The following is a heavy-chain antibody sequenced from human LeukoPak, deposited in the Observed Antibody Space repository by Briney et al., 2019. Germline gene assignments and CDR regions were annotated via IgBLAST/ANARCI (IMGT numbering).Heavy chain of an antibody. Sequence: PTGGSLRLSCAASGFTFSSYTMHWVRQAPGKGLEWVAFIRYDGSNKYYADSVKGRFTISRDNSKNTLYLQMNSLRAEDTAVYYCARVILTGYRNTDYWGQGTLVTVSS. V-gene: IGHV3-30*02. J-gene: IGHJ4*02. CDR3: ARVILTGYRNTDY. CDR2: IRYDGSNK. CDR1: GFTFSSYT. D-gene: IGHD3-9*01.